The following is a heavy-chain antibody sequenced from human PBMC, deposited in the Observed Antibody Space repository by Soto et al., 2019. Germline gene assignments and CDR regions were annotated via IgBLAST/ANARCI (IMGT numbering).Heavy chain of an antibody. V-gene: IGHV2-5*02. D-gene: IGHD5-18*01. Sequence: QITLKESGPTRVRPTQTLALTCTFSGFSLTTSGVGVGWIRKTPGKALEWLAVIYWDDDKRYRPSLKSRFTNNKDPPKNQVVLTMADMDPVDTATYFCAHRGYMYGNWDHGYFDYWGQGTLVTVSS. CDR2: IYWDDDK. CDR3: AHRGYMYGNWDHGYFDY. CDR1: GFSLTTSGVG. J-gene: IGHJ4*02.